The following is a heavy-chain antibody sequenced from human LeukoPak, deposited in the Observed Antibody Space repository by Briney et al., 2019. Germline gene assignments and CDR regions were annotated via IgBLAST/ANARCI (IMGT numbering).Heavy chain of an antibody. CDR3: AKGYSSSWYFNYFQH. D-gene: IGHD6-13*01. CDR1: GFAFSRYG. CDR2: IPYDASNK. V-gene: IGHV3-30*02. Sequence: PGGSLRLSCATSGFAFSRYGIHWVRQAPGKGLEWVAFIPYDASNKFYADSVKGRFTISRDNSKNTLYLQMNSLRAEDTAVYYCAKGYSSSWYFNYFQHWGQGTLVTVSS. J-gene: IGHJ1*01.